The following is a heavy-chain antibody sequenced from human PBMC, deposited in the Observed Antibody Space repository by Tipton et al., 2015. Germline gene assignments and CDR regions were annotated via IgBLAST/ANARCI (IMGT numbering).Heavy chain of an antibody. D-gene: IGHD2-2*01. CDR3: VKGSRSPLDY. CDR1: GFSIDSYA. CDR2: IRGGAGVR. Sequence: SLRLSCVASGFSIDSYAMSWVRQAPGKGLEWLSEIRGGAGVRSYAAPVQGRFITSRDNSKNTLYLQMNFLRAEDTAIYFCVKGSRSPLDYWGQGTLVTVSS. V-gene: IGHV3-23*01. J-gene: IGHJ4*02.